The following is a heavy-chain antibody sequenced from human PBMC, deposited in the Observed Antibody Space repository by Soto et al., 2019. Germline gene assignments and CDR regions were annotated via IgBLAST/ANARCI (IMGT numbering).Heavy chain of an antibody. J-gene: IGHJ4*02. V-gene: IGHV1-69*02. Sequence: QVQLVQSGAEVKKPGSSVKVSCKASGGTFSSYTISWVRQAPGQGLEWMGRIIPILGIANYAQKFQGRVTITADKSTGTAWKGRGGWGSEDTGVFYCARYRGAWGKLERRGGAFDYWGQGTLVTVSS. CDR2: IIPILGIA. CDR1: GGTFSSYT. CDR3: ARYRGAWGKLERRGGAFDY. D-gene: IGHD1-1*01.